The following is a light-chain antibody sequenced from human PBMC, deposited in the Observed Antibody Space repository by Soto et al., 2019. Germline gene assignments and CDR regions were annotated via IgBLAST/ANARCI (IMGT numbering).Light chain of an antibody. J-gene: IGKJ1*01. CDR1: QSISSW. CDR2: DAS. Sequence: DIQMTQSPSTLSASVGDIVTITCRASQSISSWLAWYQQKPGKAPKLLIYDASRLESGVPSRFSGSGSGTEFTLTISSLQPDDFATYYCQQYNSYRRTFGQGTKVEIK. CDR3: QQYNSYRRT. V-gene: IGKV1-5*01.